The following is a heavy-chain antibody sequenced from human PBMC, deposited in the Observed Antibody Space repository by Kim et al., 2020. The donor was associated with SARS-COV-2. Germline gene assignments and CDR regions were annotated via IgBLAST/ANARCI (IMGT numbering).Heavy chain of an antibody. CDR1: GFTFSAYR. CDR3: ARVGTDTTMVRGIVEWRYYGMDV. J-gene: IGHJ6*02. Sequence: GGSLRLSCAASGFTFSAYRMHWVRQAPGKGLEWVAIIWGDGADRFYADSVKGRFTISRDNSENTLFLEMNNLGVEDTAVYYCARVGTDTTMVRGIVEWRYYGMDVWGQGTTVTVSS. V-gene: IGHV3-33*03. D-gene: IGHD3-10*01. CDR2: IWGDGADR.